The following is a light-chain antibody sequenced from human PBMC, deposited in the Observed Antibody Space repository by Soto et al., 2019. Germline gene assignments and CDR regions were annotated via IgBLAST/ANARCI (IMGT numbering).Light chain of an antibody. CDR2: DVS. Sequence: QSVLTQPASVSGSPGQSITISCTGTSSDVGGYNYVSWYQQHPGKAPKLMIYDVSNRPSGVSNRFSGSKSGNTASLTISGLQAEDEADYYCSSYTSRSTSWLFGGGTQLTVL. J-gene: IGLJ3*02. CDR1: SSDVGGYNY. CDR3: SSYTSRSTSWL. V-gene: IGLV2-14*01.